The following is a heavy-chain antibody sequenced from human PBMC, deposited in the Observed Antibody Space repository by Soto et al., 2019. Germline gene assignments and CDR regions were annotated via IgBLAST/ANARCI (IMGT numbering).Heavy chain of an antibody. V-gene: IGHV3-23*01. Sequence: PGGSLRLSCAASGFTFINYAMSWHRQTPEKGLEWVSSISGSGGSTYYADSVKGRFTISRDNSKNTLYLQMNSLRAEDTAVYYCANQNYEGSDFDYWGQGTLVTVSS. CDR3: ANQNYEGSDFDY. J-gene: IGHJ4*02. D-gene: IGHD3-16*01. CDR1: GFTFINYA. CDR2: ISGSGGST.